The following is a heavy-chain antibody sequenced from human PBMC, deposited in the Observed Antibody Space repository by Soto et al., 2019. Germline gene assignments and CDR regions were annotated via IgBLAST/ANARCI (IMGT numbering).Heavy chain of an antibody. D-gene: IGHD7-27*01. Sequence: EVQLLESGGGLVQPGGSLRLSCAASGFTFSSYAMSWVHQAPGKGLEWVSAISGSGGSTYYADSVKGRFTISRDNSKNTLYLQMNSLRAEDTAVYYCAKKLGPLGGRFGMDVWGQGTTVTVSS. CDR3: AKKLGPLGGRFGMDV. CDR1: GFTFSSYA. J-gene: IGHJ6*02. CDR2: ISGSGGST. V-gene: IGHV3-23*01.